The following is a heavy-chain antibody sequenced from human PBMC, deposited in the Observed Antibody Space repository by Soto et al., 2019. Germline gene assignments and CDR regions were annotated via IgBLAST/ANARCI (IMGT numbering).Heavy chain of an antibody. Sequence: PGGSLRLSCAASGFIFNNYAMSWVRQAPGKGLEWVSFISAGGGSPNYADSVKGRFTISRDNSKNMVYLQMNSLRAEDTAVYYCAKDGDFYDVVTGYYLTGHYFDYWGQGTPVTVS. CDR3: AKDGDFYDVVTGYYLTGHYFDY. J-gene: IGHJ4*02. D-gene: IGHD3-9*01. CDR2: ISAGGGSP. CDR1: GFIFNNYA. V-gene: IGHV3-23*01.